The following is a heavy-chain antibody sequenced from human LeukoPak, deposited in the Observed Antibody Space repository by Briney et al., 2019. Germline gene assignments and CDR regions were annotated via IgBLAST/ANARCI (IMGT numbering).Heavy chain of an antibody. CDR3: ARAADFWSGYFISAACDI. D-gene: IGHD3-3*01. CDR2: IWYDGSNK. V-gene: IGHV3-33*01. J-gene: IGHJ3*02. CDR1: GFTFSSYG. Sequence: GGSLRLSCAASGFTFSSYGMHWVRQAPGKGLEWVAVIWYDGSNKYYADSVKGRFTISRANSKNTLYLQMNSLRAEDMAVECCARAADFWSGYFISAACDIWGQGIMVTVSS.